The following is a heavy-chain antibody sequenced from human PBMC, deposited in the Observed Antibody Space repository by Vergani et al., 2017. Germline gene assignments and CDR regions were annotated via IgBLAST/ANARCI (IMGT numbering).Heavy chain of an antibody. CDR1: GFTFSRHW. V-gene: IGHV3-74*01. CDR3: ASDGLIDAEGTELDY. J-gene: IGHJ4*02. Sequence: EVQLVESGGGLVQPGGSLRLSCAASGFTFSRHWMHWVRQAPGKGLVWVSRVNPEGTNTPYADSVKGRFTISRDNAKNMMYLQLNSLRDEDTAVYYGASDGLIDAEGTELDYWGQGTLVTVSS. D-gene: IGHD1-14*01. CDR2: VNPEGTNT.